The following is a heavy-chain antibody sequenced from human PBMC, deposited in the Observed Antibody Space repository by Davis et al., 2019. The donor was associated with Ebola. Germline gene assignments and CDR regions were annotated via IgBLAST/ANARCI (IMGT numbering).Heavy chain of an antibody. CDR3: ATRSHSSGYYYHYYYYMDV. J-gene: IGHJ6*03. V-gene: IGHV4-59*01. CDR1: GGSFSGYY. CDR2: IYYSGST. Sequence: PSETLSLTCAVYGGSFSGYYWSWIRQPPGKGLEWIGYIYYSGSTNYNPSLKSRVTISVDTSKNQFSLKLSSVTAADTAVYYCATRSHSSGYYYHYYYYMDVWGKGTTVTVSS. D-gene: IGHD3-22*01.